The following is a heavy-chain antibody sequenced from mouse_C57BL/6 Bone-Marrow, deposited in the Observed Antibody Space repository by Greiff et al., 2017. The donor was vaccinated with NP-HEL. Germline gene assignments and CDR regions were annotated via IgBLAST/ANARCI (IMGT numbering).Heavy chain of an antibody. Sequence: QVQLQQSGAELVRPGTSVKMSCKASGYTFTNYWIGWAKQRPGHGLEWIGDIYPGGGYTNYNEKFKGKATLTAEKSSSTAYMQFSSLTSEDSAIYYCARGGIYYDYDVAWYFDVWGTGTTVTVSS. V-gene: IGHV1-63*01. CDR2: IYPGGGYT. CDR3: ARGGIYYDYDVAWYFDV. CDR1: GYTFTNYW. D-gene: IGHD2-4*01. J-gene: IGHJ1*03.